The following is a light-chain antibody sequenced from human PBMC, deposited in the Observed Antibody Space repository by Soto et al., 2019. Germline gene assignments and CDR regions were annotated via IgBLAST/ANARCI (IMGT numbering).Light chain of an antibody. CDR3: FSYADTNNVV. J-gene: IGLJ1*01. CDR2: EVS. CDR1: SSDVGGYNY. V-gene: IGLV2-14*01. Sequence: QSVLTQPASVSGSPGQSITISCTGTSSDVGGYNYVSWYQQHPGKAPKLMIYEVSNRPSGVSNRFSGSKSGNTASLTISGLQAEDEADYYCFSYADTNNVVFGSGTKLTVL.